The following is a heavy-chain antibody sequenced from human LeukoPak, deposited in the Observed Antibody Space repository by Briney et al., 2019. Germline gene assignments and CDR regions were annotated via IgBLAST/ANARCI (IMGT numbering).Heavy chain of an antibody. D-gene: IGHD2-15*01. J-gene: IGHJ4*02. V-gene: IGHV3-23*01. CDR1: GFTFSGYA. Sequence: GGSLRLSCATSGFTFSGYAMNWVRQAPGKGLGWVSGISGSGITYYPNSVKGRFTISRDNSKNTLYLQMDSLRAEDTAVYYCAKGSGGSCYSGIDYWGRGTLVTVSS. CDR2: ISGSGIT. CDR3: AKGSGGSCYSGIDY.